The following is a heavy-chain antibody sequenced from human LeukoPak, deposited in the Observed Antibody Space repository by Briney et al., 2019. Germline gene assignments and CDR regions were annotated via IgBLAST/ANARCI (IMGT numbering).Heavy chain of an antibody. CDR2: IYPGDSDT. CDR1: GYSFASYW. D-gene: IGHD5-12*01. CDR3: ARVGGYSRNWFDP. V-gene: IGHV5-51*01. J-gene: IGHJ5*02. Sequence: HGESLKISCKGSGYSFASYWIGWVRQMPGKGLEWMGSIYPGDSDTRYSPSFRGQVTISGDKSTSTAYLQWISLKASDTAMYYCARVGGYSRNWFDPWGQGTLVTVSS.